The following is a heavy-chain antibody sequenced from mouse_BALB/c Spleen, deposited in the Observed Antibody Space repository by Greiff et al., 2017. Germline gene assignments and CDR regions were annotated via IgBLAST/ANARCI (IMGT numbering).Heavy chain of an antibody. CDR1: GFTFSSYA. Sequence: EVMLVESGGGLVKPGGSLKLSCAASGFTFSSYAMSWVRQTPEKRLEWVASISSGGSTYYPDSVKGRFTISRDNARNILYLQMSSLRSEDTAMYYCARGLDYGNYYYFDYWGQGTTLTVSS. D-gene: IGHD2-1*01. V-gene: IGHV5-6-5*01. CDR3: ARGLDYGNYYYFDY. J-gene: IGHJ2*01. CDR2: ISSGGST.